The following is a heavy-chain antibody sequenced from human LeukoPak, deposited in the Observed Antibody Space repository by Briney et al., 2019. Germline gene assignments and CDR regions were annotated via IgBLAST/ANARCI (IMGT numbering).Heavy chain of an antibody. CDR2: ISSSGSTT. CDR3: ARDGRVSRNYYGNAVGSWFDL. D-gene: IGHD1-26*01. Sequence: AGGSLRLSWAAAGFTFSDYYMNWIRQAAGEGLEWVSYISSSGSTTYYADSVKGRFPLSRDNAKNSLHQQLNSLTVEDTAVYYCARDGRVSRNYYGNAVGSWFDLWGQGTLVTVSS. J-gene: IGHJ5*02. CDR1: GFTFSDYY. V-gene: IGHV3-11*04.